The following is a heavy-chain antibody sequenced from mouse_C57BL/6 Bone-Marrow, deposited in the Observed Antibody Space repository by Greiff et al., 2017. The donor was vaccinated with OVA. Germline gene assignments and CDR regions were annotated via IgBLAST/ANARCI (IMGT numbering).Heavy chain of an antibody. CDR2: INPGSGGT. V-gene: IGHV1-54*01. CDR1: GYAFTNYL. Sequence: QVHVKQSGAELVRPGTSVKVSCKASGYAFTNYLIEWVKQRPGQGLEWIGVINPGSGGTNYNEKFKGKATLTADKSSSTAYMQLSSLTSEDSAVYFCARILYYYGSSPYWYFDVWGTGTTVTVSS. D-gene: IGHD1-1*01. J-gene: IGHJ1*03. CDR3: ARILYYYGSSPYWYFDV.